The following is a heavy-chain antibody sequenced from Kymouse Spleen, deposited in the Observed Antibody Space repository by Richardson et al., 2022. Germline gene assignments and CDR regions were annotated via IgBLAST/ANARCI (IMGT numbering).Heavy chain of an antibody. Sequence: QLQLQESGPGLVKPSETLSLTCTVSGGSISSSSYYWGWIRQPPGKGLEWIGSIYYSGSTYYNPSLKSRVTISVDTSKNQFSLKLSSVTAADTAVYYCASSYSSSWIHYFDYWGQGTLVTVSS. J-gene: IGHJ4*02. CDR3: ASSYSSSWIHYFDY. D-gene: IGHD6-13*01. V-gene: IGHV4-39*01. CDR1: GGSISSSSYY. CDR2: IYYSGST.